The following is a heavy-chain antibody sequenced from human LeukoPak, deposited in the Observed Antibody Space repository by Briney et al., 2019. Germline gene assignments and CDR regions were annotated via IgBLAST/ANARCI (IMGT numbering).Heavy chain of an antibody. CDR1: GFTFSSFW. CDR3: ARGNWNAFDY. Sequence: GGSLRLSCAASGFTFSSFWINWVRLAPLKGLEWVANINQDGSEKNYVESVRGRFTISRDNAKNSLFLQMNSLRSDDTAVYYCARGNWNAFDYWGQGTLSPSPQ. J-gene: IGHJ4*02. D-gene: IGHD1-20*01. CDR2: INQDGSEK. V-gene: IGHV3-7*04.